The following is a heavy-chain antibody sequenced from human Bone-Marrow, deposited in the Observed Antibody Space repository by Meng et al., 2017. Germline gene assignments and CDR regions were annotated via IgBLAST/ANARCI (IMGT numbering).Heavy chain of an antibody. V-gene: IGHV6-1*01. CDR1: GDSVSSNSAA. CDR3: ARGGRRYCSGGSCYWWVGIFDY. D-gene: IGHD2-15*01. J-gene: IGHJ4*02. Sequence: LRLSCAISGDSVSSNSAAWNWIRQSPSRGLEWLGRTYYRSKWYNDYAVSVKSRITINPDTSKNQFSLQLNSVTPEDTAVYYCARGGRRYCSGGSCYWWVGIFDYWGQGTLVTVSS. CDR2: TYYRSKWYN.